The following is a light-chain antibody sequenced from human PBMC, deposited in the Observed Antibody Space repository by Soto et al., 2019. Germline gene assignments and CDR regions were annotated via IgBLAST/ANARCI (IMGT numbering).Light chain of an antibody. V-gene: IGLV2-14*01. CDR1: SSDVGAYTY. CDR3: SSNTTSNTLV. Sequence: QSALTQPASVSGSPGQSITISCTGTSSDVGAYTYVSWYQQHPGKAPKLMIFEVSDRPSGVSNRFSGSKSGNTASLTISGLQAEDEADYYCSSNTTSNTLVFGGGTKLTLL. J-gene: IGLJ2*01. CDR2: EVS.